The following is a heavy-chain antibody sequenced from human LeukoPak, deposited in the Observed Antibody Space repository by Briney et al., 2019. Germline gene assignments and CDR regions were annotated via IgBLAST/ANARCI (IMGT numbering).Heavy chain of an antibody. Sequence: TGGSLRLSCAASGFTFSSYWMTWVRQAPGKGLAWVANIKQDGGEKYYVDTVKGRFTISRDNANNSLHLQMSSLRAEDTAVYYCARDERFISYYYYYYMDVWGKGTTVTVSS. CDR1: GFTFSSYW. V-gene: IGHV3-7*01. CDR3: ARDERFISYYYYYYMDV. J-gene: IGHJ6*03. D-gene: IGHD3-16*02. CDR2: IKQDGGEK.